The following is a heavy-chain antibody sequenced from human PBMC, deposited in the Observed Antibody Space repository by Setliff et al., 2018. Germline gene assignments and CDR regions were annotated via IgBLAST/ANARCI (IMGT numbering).Heavy chain of an antibody. CDR2: IRSKADSYAT. Sequence: PGGSLRLSCAASGFTFSGSAVYWVRQASGRGLEWVGRIRSKADSYATAYAASVKARFTISRDDSKNTAYLQVNSLKTEDKAVYYFAITMTTGVDFFDYWGQGTLVTVSS. D-gene: IGHD4-17*01. CDR1: GFTFSGSA. J-gene: IGHJ4*02. CDR3: AITMTTGVDFFDY. V-gene: IGHV3-73*01.